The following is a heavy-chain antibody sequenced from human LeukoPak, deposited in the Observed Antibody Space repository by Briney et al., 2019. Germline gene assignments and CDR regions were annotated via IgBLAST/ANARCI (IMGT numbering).Heavy chain of an antibody. CDR1: GFTFSGYA. Sequence: PGGSLRLSCAASGFTFSGYAMSWVRQAPGKGLEWVSIISGSGVSTYYADSVKGRFTSSRDNSKNTLYLQMNNLRAEDTAVYYCAKESRYYYGSGSFSSQFDYWGQGNLVTVSS. V-gene: IGHV3-23*01. D-gene: IGHD3-10*01. J-gene: IGHJ4*02. CDR2: ISGSGVST. CDR3: AKESRYYYGSGSFSSQFDY.